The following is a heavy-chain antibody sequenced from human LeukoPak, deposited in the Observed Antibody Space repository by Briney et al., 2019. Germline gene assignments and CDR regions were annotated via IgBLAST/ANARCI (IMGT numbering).Heavy chain of an antibody. V-gene: IGHV4-59*01. D-gene: IGHD2-15*01. CDR1: GGSISSYY. J-gene: IGHJ3*02. CDR2: IYYSGST. Sequence: SETLSLTCTVSGGSISSYYWSWIRQPPGKGLEWIGYIYYSGSTNYNPSLKSRVTISVDTSKNQFSLKLSPVTAADTAVYYCARDLLTVDAFDIWGRGTMVTVSS. CDR3: ARDLLTVDAFDI.